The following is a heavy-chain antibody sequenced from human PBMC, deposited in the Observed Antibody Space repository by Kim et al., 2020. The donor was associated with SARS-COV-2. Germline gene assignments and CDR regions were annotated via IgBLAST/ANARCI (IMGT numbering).Heavy chain of an antibody. V-gene: IGHV3-7*01. CDR1: GFTFSSNW. D-gene: IGHD3-10*01. Sequence: GGSLRLSCAASGFTFSSNWMSWVRQAPGKGLEWVANIKKDGSEKYHVDSVKGRFTISRDNAKNSLYLQMNSLRAEDTAVYYCARGRLGLDYWGQGTLVTVSS. CDR3: ARGRLGLDY. J-gene: IGHJ4*02. CDR2: IKKDGSEK.